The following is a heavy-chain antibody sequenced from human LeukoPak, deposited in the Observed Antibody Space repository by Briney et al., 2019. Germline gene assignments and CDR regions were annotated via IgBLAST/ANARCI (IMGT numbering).Heavy chain of an antibody. CDR3: ARRIMASSRFDC. Sequence: SETLSLTCTVSGGSISSSSYYWGWIRQPPGKGLEWIGNIYYSGSAFYSPSLKSRATISVDTSKNQFSLKLSSVTAADTAVYYCARRIMASSRFDCWGQGTLVTVSS. CDR1: GGSISSSSYY. V-gene: IGHV4-39*01. J-gene: IGHJ4*02. CDR2: IYYSGSA. D-gene: IGHD5-24*01.